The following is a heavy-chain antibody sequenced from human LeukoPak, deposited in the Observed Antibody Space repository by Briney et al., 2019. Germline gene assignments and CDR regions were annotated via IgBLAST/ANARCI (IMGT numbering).Heavy chain of an antibody. CDR2: VRSKANSYAT. D-gene: IGHD1-14*01. J-gene: IGHJ4*02. CDR3: TRYNVGFDY. CDR1: GFTFSSYW. Sequence: PGGSLRLSCAASGFTFSSYWMSWVRQASGKGLEWVGRVRSKANSYATTYAASVKGRFTISRDDSKNTAYLQMNSLKAEDTAIYYCTRYNVGFDYWGQGTLVTFSS. V-gene: IGHV3-73*01.